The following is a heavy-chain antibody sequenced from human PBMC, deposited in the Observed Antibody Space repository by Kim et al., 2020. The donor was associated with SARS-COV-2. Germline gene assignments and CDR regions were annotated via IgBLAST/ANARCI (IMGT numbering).Heavy chain of an antibody. Sequence: SVKGRFTISRDNSKNTMYLKMNSLRAEDTAVYYCAKDGPQQWLTTGVFDYWGQGTLVTVSS. V-gene: IGHV3-23*01. CDR3: AKDGPQQWLTTGVFDY. J-gene: IGHJ4*02. D-gene: IGHD6-19*01.